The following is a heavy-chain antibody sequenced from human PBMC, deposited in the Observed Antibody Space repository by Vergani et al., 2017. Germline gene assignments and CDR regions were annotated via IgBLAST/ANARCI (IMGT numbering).Heavy chain of an antibody. D-gene: IGHD3-9*01. Sequence: QVQLVQSGAEVKKPGASVKVSYKASGYTFTSYGISWVRQAPGQGLEWMGWISAYNGNTNYAQKLQGRVTMTTDTSTSTAYMELRSLRSDDTAVYYCARVRSHYDILTGYGDWFDPWGQGTLVTVSS. V-gene: IGHV1-18*01. J-gene: IGHJ5*02. CDR3: ARVRSHYDILTGYGDWFDP. CDR1: GYTFTSYG. CDR2: ISAYNGNT.